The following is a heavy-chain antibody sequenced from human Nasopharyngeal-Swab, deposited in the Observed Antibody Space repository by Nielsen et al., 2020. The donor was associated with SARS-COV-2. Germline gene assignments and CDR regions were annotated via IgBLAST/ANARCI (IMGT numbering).Heavy chain of an antibody. CDR1: GFTFSSYG. D-gene: IGHD4-17*01. CDR2: ISYDGSNK. Sequence: GESLKISCAASGFTFSSYGMHWVRQAPGKGLEWVAVISYDGSNKYYADSVKGRFTISRDNSKNTLYLQMNSLRAEDTAVYYCARVLPGNDYGDYPDYWGQGTLVTVSS. V-gene: IGHV3-30*03. J-gene: IGHJ4*02. CDR3: ARVLPGNDYGDYPDY.